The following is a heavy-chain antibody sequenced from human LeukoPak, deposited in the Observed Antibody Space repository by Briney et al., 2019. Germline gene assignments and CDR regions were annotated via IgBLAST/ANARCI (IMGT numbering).Heavy chain of an antibody. Sequence: GASVTVSCKASGYTFPDYYLHWVRQAPGQGLEWMGWINPKSGTTNYAEKFQGRITVTRDTSITTTYMELYSLRSDDTALYYCARGGGSSGYPDYWGQGALVTVSS. D-gene: IGHD3-22*01. CDR3: ARGGGSSGYPDY. V-gene: IGHV1-2*02. J-gene: IGHJ4*02. CDR2: INPKSGTT. CDR1: GYTFPDYY.